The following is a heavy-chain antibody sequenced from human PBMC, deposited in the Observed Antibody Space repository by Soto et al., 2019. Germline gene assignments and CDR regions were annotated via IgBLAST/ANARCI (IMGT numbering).Heavy chain of an antibody. V-gene: IGHV3-48*01. Sequence: PGGSLRLSCAASGFTFSSYSMNWVRQAPGKGLEWVSYISSSSSTIYYADSVKGRFTISRDNAKNSLYLQMNSLRAEDTAVYYCARVDCSSTSCLFDYWGQGTLVTVSS. CDR2: ISSSSSTI. J-gene: IGHJ4*02. D-gene: IGHD2-2*01. CDR3: ARVDCSSTSCLFDY. CDR1: GFTFSSYS.